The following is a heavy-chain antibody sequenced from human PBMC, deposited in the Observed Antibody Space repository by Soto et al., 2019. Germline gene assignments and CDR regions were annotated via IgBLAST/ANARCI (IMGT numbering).Heavy chain of an antibody. J-gene: IGHJ4*02. CDR2: IYYSGST. Sequence: SETLSLTCTVSGGSISSGGYYWSWIRQHPGKGLEWIGYIYYSGSTYYNPSLKSRVTISVDTSKNQFSLKLSSVTAADTAVYYCATSKGGSGSFDYWGQGTLVTVSS. D-gene: IGHD3-10*01. CDR1: GGSISSGGYY. CDR3: ATSKGGSGSFDY. V-gene: IGHV4-31*03.